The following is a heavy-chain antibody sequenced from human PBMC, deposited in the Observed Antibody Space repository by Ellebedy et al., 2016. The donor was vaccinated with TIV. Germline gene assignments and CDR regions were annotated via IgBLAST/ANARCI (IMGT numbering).Heavy chain of an antibody. Sequence: ASVKVSCXASGYTFTSYGISWVRQAPGQGLEWMGWISAYNGNTNYAQKLQGRVTMTTDTSTSTAYMELRSLRSDDTAVYYCAKGPVVAATPYYFDYWGQGTLVTVSS. V-gene: IGHV1-18*01. CDR3: AKGPVVAATPYYFDY. CDR1: GYTFTSYG. CDR2: ISAYNGNT. J-gene: IGHJ4*02. D-gene: IGHD2-15*01.